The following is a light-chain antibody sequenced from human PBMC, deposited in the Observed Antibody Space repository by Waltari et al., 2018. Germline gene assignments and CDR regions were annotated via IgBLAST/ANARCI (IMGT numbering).Light chain of an antibody. V-gene: IGKV3-20*01. CDR2: GAS. Sequence: EIVLTQSPGSLSLSPGARATLSCRARQSVSSSYLAWYQKKPGQAPRLLIYGASRRATDIPDRFSGSGSGTDFTLTISSLEPEDFAVYYCQQYDTTPFTFGQGTRVETK. J-gene: IGKJ5*01. CDR1: QSVSSSY. CDR3: QQYDTTPFT.